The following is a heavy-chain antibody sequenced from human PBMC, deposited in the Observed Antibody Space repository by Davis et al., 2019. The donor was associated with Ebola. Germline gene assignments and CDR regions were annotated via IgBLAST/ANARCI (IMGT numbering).Heavy chain of an antibody. CDR2: ISSSSSTI. Sequence: GESLKISCAASGFTVSSNYMNWVRQAPGKGLEWVSYISSSSSTIYYADSVKGRFTISRDNAKNSLYLQMNSLRDEDTAVYYCARYQLVRYVGYYYYGMDVWGQGTTVTVSS. CDR3: ARYQLVRYVGYYYYGMDV. V-gene: IGHV3-48*02. J-gene: IGHJ6*02. D-gene: IGHD6-6*01. CDR1: GFTVSSNY.